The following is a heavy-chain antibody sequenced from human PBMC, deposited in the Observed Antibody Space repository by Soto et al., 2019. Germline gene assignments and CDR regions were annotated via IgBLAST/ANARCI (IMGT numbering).Heavy chain of an antibody. D-gene: IGHD3-22*01. V-gene: IGHV1-2*02. CDR1: GYTFTGYY. J-gene: IGHJ4*02. CDR3: ARDLGTYYDSSGYHFDY. Sequence: AAVRVSCKASGYTFTGYYMHWVRQAPGQGLEWMGWINPNSGGTNYAQKFQGRVTMTRDTSISTAYMELSRLRSDDTAVYYCARDLGTYYDSSGYHFDYWGQGTLVTVSS. CDR2: INPNSGGT.